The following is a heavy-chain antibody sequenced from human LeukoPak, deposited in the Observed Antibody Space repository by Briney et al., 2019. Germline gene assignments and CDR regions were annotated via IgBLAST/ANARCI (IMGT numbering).Heavy chain of an antibody. V-gene: IGHV3-20*04. J-gene: IGHJ6*03. CDR1: GFTFDDYG. CDR3: ARDGVYCSGGSCSLPYYYYYYYMDV. D-gene: IGHD2-15*01. CDR2: INWNGGST. Sequence: GGSLRLSCAASGFTFDDYGMSWVRQAPGKGLEWVSGINWNGGSTGYADSVKGRFTISRDNAKNSLYLQMNSLRAEDTALYYCARDGVYCSGGSCSLPYYYYYYYMDVWGKGTTVTVSS.